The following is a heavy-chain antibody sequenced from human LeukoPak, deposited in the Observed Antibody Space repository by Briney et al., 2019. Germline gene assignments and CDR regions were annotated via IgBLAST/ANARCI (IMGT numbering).Heavy chain of an antibody. CDR2: INPSGGST. CDR3: ARGVVPAAILSWFDP. CDR1: GYTFTSYG. V-gene: IGHV1-46*01. J-gene: IGHJ5*02. D-gene: IGHD2-2*01. Sequence: ASVKVSCKASGYTFTSYGISWVRQAPGQGLEWMGIINPSGGSTSYAQKFQGRVTMTRDMSTSTVYMELSSLRSEDTAVYYCARGVVPAAILSWFDPWGQGTLVTVSS.